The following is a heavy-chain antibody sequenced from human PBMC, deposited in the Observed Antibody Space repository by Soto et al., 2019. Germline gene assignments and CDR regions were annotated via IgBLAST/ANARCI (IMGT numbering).Heavy chain of an antibody. D-gene: IGHD5-12*01. CDR1: GFRFGNYR. Sequence: PGESLKISCQTSGFRFGNYRIGWVRQVPGKGLEWVGIIDPSDSDITYGPPFEGQVTISVDRSINTAYLHWGSLKASDTAMYFCVSHVGCATASYEIDIWGQGNPVTVSS. J-gene: IGHJ5*02. CDR3: VSHVGCATASYEIDI. V-gene: IGHV5-51*01. CDR2: IDPSDSDI.